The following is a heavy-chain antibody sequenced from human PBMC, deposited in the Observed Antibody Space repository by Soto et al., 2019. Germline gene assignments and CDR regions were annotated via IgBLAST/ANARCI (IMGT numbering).Heavy chain of an antibody. J-gene: IGHJ6*02. V-gene: IGHV4-4*02. D-gene: IGHD6-13*01. CDR2: IYHSGST. CDR3: ARDKAAAVSYYYYGMDV. Sequence: SETLSLTCAVSGGSISSSNWWSWVRQPPGKGLEWIGEIYHSGSTNYNPSLKSRVTISVDKSKNQFSLKLSSVTAADTAVYYCARDKAAAVSYYYYGMDVWGQGTTVTVSS. CDR1: GGSISSSNW.